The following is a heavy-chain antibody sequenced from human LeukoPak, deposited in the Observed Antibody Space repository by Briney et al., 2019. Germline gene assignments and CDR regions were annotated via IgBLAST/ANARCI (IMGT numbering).Heavy chain of an antibody. V-gene: IGHV4-38-2*01. Sequence: SETLSLTCAVSGYSISSGYYWGWIRQPPGKGLEWFGSIYHSGSTYYNPSLKSRVTISVDTSKNQFSLKLSSVTAADTAVYYCARVRGTRYYYYYYMDVWGKGTTVTVSS. CDR2: IYHSGST. CDR1: GYSISSGYY. CDR3: ARVRGTRYYYYYYMDV. J-gene: IGHJ6*03. D-gene: IGHD2-15*01.